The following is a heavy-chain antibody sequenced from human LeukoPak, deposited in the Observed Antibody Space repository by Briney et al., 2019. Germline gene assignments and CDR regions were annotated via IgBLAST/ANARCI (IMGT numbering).Heavy chain of an antibody. CDR3: ASGHYGDYGQWSSMNY. V-gene: IGHV1-69*04. J-gene: IGHJ4*02. CDR1: GGTFSSYA. Sequence: SVKVSCKASGGTFSSYAFSWVRQAPGQGLEWMGRIIPILAIANYAQKFQGRVTISADKSTSTAYMELSSLRSEDTAMYYCASGHYGDYGQWSSMNYWGQGTLVTVSS. D-gene: IGHD4-17*01. CDR2: IIPILAIA.